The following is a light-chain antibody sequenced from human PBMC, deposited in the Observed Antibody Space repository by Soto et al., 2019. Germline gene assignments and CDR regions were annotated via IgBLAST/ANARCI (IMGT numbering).Light chain of an antibody. J-gene: IGLJ1*01. CDR1: SSDVGGYNY. CDR2: EVT. Sequence: QSVLTQPASVSGSPGQSITISCTGTSSDVGGYNYVSWYQHHPGKAPKLMIYEVTNRPSGVSIRFSGSKSGTTASLTISGLQAEDEADYYCLSFTSSFTYIFGNGTKVNV. V-gene: IGLV2-14*01. CDR3: LSFTSSFTYI.